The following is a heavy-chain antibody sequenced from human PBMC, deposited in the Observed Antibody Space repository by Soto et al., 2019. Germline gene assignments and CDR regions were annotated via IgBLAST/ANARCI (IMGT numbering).Heavy chain of an antibody. Sequence: GGSLRLSCAASRFTLSNFAMSWVRQSPGKGLEWVSTITGTSANTYYTDSVKGRFAISRDNSQNTLYLQMNSLTTEDTAVYYCAKGGATYGLLTHDYWGQGTLVTVSS. V-gene: IGHV3-23*01. D-gene: IGHD3-9*01. CDR3: AKGGATYGLLTHDY. CDR1: RFTLSNFA. CDR2: ITGTSANT. J-gene: IGHJ4*02.